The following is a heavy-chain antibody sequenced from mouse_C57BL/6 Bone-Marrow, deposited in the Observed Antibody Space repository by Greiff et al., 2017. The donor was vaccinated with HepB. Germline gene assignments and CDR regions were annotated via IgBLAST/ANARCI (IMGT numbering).Heavy chain of an antibody. V-gene: IGHV5-16*01. D-gene: IGHD2-3*01. CDR1: GFTFSDYY. CDR3: AREGWLLRDYAMDY. CDR2: INYDGSST. Sequence: DVQLVESEGGLVQPGRSMKLSCTASGFTFSDYYMAWVRQVPEKGLEWVANINYDGSSTYYLDSLKSRFIISRDNAKNILYLQMSSLKSEDTATYYCAREGWLLRDYAMDYWGQGTSVTVSS. J-gene: IGHJ4*01.